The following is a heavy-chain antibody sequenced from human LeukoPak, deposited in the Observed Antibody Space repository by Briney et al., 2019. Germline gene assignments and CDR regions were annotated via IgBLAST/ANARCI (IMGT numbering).Heavy chain of an antibody. CDR3: AVMTTVSSRYYYYMDV. CDR1: GFTFSNYG. Sequence: PGGSLRLSCVASGFTFSNYGMHWVRQAPGKGLEWVAFIRYDGSNKNYADSVKGRFTISRDNAKKSLYLQMNSLRAEDTAVYYCAVMTTVSSRYYYYMDVWGKGTAVTVSS. CDR2: IRYDGSNK. D-gene: IGHD4-17*01. J-gene: IGHJ6*03. V-gene: IGHV3-30*02.